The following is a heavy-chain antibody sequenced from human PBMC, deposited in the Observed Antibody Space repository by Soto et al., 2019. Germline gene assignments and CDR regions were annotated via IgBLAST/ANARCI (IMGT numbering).Heavy chain of an antibody. J-gene: IGHJ5*02. CDR3: ARVKRSTSRFDP. CDR1: GHSVSLCSFY. CDR2: VYYSGST. Sequence: NPSETLSLTCIVSGHSVSLCSFYWSWIRQPPGKGLEWIGYVYYSGSTSYNPSLKSRVTISRDTSKNQFSLDLNSVTPADTAVYYCARVKRSTSRFDPWGQGTRVTVS. V-gene: IGHV4-61*01. D-gene: IGHD1-26*01.